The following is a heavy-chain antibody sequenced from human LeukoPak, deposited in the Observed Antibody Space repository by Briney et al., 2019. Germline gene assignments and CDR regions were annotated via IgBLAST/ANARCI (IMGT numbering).Heavy chain of an antibody. CDR3: ARDGIAVAGTGWFDP. Sequence: PGRSLRLSCAASGFTFRSYGMHWVRQAPGKGLEWVAVIWYDGSNKYYADSVKGRFTISRDNSKNTLYLQMNSLRAEDTAVYYCARDGIAVAGTGWFDPWGQGTLVTVSS. CDR1: GFTFRSYG. D-gene: IGHD6-19*01. J-gene: IGHJ5*02. CDR2: IWYDGSNK. V-gene: IGHV3-33*01.